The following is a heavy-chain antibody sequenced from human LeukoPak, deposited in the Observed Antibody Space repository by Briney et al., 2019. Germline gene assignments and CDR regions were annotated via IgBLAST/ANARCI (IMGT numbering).Heavy chain of an antibody. CDR2: IKQDETEK. V-gene: IGHV3-7*03. CDR3: ARGVPYDSWSGPHYSDY. CDR1: GFTFSNFW. Sequence: PGGSLRLSCTASGFTFSNFWMGWVRQAPGKGLEWVANIKQDETEKFYLGSVKGRFTISRDNAKNSLYLQMNSLRVEDTALYYCARGVPYDSWSGPHYSDYWGQGTLVTVSS. D-gene: IGHD3-3*01. J-gene: IGHJ4*02.